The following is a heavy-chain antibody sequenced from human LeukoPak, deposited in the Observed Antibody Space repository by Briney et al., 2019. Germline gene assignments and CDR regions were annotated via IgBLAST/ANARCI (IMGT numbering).Heavy chain of an antibody. J-gene: IGHJ2*01. D-gene: IGHD1-1*01. CDR2: IYYSGST. V-gene: IGHV4-34*01. Sequence: SETLSLTCAVYGGSFSGYYWSWIRQPPGKGLEWIGSIYYSGSTYYNPSLKSRVTISVDTSKNQFSLKLSSVTAADTAVYYCARLPGTRRHWYFDLWGRGTLVTVSS. CDR3: ARLPGTRRHWYFDL. CDR1: GGSFSGYY.